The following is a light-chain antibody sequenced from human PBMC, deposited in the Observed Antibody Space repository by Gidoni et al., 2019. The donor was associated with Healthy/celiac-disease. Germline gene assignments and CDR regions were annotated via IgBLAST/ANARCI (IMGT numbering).Light chain of an antibody. CDR2: EVS. CDR1: SRDVGGYNY. J-gene: IGLJ1*01. Sequence: QSALTQPASVSGSPGQSITISCTGTSRDVGGYNYVSWYQQPPGKAPKLMIYEVSNRPSGVPDRFSGSKSGNTASLTISGLQAEDEADYYCSSYTSSSTLFGTGTKVTVL. V-gene: IGLV2-14*01. CDR3: SSYTSSSTL.